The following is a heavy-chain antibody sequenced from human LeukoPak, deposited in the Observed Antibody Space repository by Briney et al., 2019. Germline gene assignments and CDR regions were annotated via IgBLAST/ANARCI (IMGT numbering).Heavy chain of an antibody. V-gene: IGHV4-61*01. Sequence: PSETLSLTCTVSGDSISSSSYYWSWIRQPPGKGLEWIGYIYYSGSTNYNPSLKSRVTISVDTSKNQFSLKLSSVTAADTAVYYCARVAGSGSYPYYYYYMDVWGKGTTVTVSS. CDR3: ARVAGSGSYPYYYYYMDV. CDR2: IYYSGST. CDR1: GDSISSSSYY. J-gene: IGHJ6*03. D-gene: IGHD3-10*01.